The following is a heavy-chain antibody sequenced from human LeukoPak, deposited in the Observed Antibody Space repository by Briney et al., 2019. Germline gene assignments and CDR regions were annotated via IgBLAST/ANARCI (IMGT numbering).Heavy chain of an antibody. CDR2: ISSSSSYI. CDR3: ARDWNDILTGYFSPFDY. Sequence: GGSLRLSCAASGFTFSSYSMNWVRQAPGKGLEWVSSISSSSSYIHYADSVKGRFTISRDNAKNSLYLQMNSLRAEDTAVYYCARDWNDILTGYFSPFDYWGQGTLVTVSS. D-gene: IGHD3-9*01. J-gene: IGHJ4*02. CDR1: GFTFSSYS. V-gene: IGHV3-21*01.